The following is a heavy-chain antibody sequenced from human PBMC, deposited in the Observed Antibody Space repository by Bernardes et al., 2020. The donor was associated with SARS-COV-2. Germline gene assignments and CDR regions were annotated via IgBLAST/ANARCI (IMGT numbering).Heavy chain of an antibody. D-gene: IGHD1-1*01. V-gene: IGHV1-2*02. CDR1: GYTFTDYY. Sequence: ASMKVSCKTSGYTFTDYYMHWVRQAPGQGLEWMGWINPNNGGTGYTQKSQGRVTMTRDTSIDTVYMELRRLRSDDTAVYYCAKVAVNLFCSTGSCSWFDAWGQGTLVTVSS. CDR3: AKVAVNLFCSTGSCSWFDA. CDR2: INPNNGGT. J-gene: IGHJ5*02.